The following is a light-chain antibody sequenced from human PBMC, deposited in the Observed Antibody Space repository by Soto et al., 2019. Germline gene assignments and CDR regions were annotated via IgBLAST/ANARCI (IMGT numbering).Light chain of an antibody. CDR2: KVF. CDR3: MQTAHWPYT. J-gene: IGKJ2*01. CDR1: QILVYADGNTY. V-gene: IGKV2-30*01. Sequence: DVVITQSPLSLPFTLGQSASISCTSSQILVYADGNTYLNWLQQRPGQSPRRLIYKVFNRDSGVPDRFSGSASGSEFTLTISRVEAEDIGVYYCMQTAHWPYTFGRGTKVDI.